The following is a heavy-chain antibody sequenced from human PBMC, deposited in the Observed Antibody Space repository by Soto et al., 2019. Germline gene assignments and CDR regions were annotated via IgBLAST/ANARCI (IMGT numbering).Heavy chain of an antibody. J-gene: IGHJ6*02. V-gene: IGHV1-69*13. CDR2: IIPIFGTA. D-gene: IGHD3-3*01. CDR1: GGTFSSYA. Sequence: GASGKVSCKASGGTFSSYAISWVRQAPGQGLEWMGGIIPIFGTANYAQKFQGRVTITADESTSTAYMELSSLRSEDTAVYYCAKEGIFGMVNYYYYYGMDVWGQGTTVTVSS. CDR3: AKEGIFGMVNYYYYYGMDV.